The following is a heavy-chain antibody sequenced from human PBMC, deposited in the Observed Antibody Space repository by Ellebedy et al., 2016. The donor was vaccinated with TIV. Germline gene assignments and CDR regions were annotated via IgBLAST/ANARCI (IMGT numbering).Heavy chain of an antibody. CDR1: GFTFSRYA. CDR2: ISYDGSNK. J-gene: IGHJ3*02. Sequence: GGSLRLSXAASGFTFSRYAMHWVRQAPGKGLEWVAVISYDGSNKYYADSVKGRFTISRDSPKNTLSLQIDSLRAEDTAVYYCARTEGFGDAFDMWGQGTMVTVSS. V-gene: IGHV3-30*04. CDR3: ARTEGFGDAFDM. D-gene: IGHD3-10*01.